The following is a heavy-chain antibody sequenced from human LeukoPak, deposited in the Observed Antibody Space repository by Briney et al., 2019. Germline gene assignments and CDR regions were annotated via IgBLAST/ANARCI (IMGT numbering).Heavy chain of an antibody. CDR3: ARHRTIAVATNY. V-gene: IGHV4-39*01. Sequence: SETLSLTCTVSGGSISSYYWGWIRQPPGKGLEWIGSIYYSGSTYYNPSLKSRVTISVDTSKNQFSLKLSSVTAADTAVYYCARHRTIAVATNYWGQGTLVTVSS. CDR1: GGSISSYY. CDR2: IYYSGST. D-gene: IGHD6-19*01. J-gene: IGHJ4*02.